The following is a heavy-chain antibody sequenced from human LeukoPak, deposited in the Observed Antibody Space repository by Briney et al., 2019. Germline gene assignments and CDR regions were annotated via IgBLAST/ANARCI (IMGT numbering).Heavy chain of an antibody. CDR2: ISGSGGSP. Sequence: GGSLRLSCAASGFTFSIHGMNWVRQAPGKGLEWVSAISGSGGSPYYADSVKGRFTVSRDNSKNMLYLQMNSLRAEDTAVYFCAKDVSAAAGQDAFDIWGQGTLVTVSS. CDR1: GFTFSIHG. D-gene: IGHD6-13*01. V-gene: IGHV3-23*01. J-gene: IGHJ3*02. CDR3: AKDVSAAAGQDAFDI.